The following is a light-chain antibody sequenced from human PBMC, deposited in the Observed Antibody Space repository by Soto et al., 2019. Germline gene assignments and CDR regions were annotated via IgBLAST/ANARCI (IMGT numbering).Light chain of an antibody. CDR1: SSDVGSYDH. Sequence: QSALTQPPSASGSPGQSVTISCAGTSSDVGSYDHVSWYQQHPGKAPKLMIYDVSKRPSGVPDRFSGSKSGNAASLTVSGLQTEDEADYYCSSFAGSNNVVFGGGTKVTV. V-gene: IGLV2-8*01. J-gene: IGLJ3*02. CDR3: SSFAGSNNVV. CDR2: DVS.